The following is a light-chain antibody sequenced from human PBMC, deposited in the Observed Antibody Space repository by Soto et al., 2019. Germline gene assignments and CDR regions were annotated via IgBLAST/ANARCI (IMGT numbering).Light chain of an antibody. CDR2: DAS. CDR1: QSVSSS. V-gene: IGKV3-11*01. CDR3: QQRSNWPLT. Sequence: EIVLTQSPATLSLSPGERATLSCRASQSVSSSLAWYQQRPGQAPRLLIYDASNRATGIPDRFSGSGSGTDFTITISSLEPEDFAVYYCQQRSNWPLTFGGGTKVEIK. J-gene: IGKJ4*01.